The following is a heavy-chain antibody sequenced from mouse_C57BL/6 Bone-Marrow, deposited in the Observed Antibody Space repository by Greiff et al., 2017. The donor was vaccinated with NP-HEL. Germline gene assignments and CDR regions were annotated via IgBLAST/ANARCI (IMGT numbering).Heavy chain of an antibody. CDR1: GFTFSSYG. D-gene: IGHD1-3*01. CDR3: ARRPLTFYWYFDV. J-gene: IGHJ1*03. Sequence: EVQGVESGGDLVKPGGSLKLSCAASGFTFSSYGMSWVRQTPDKRLEWVATISSGGSYTYYPDSVKGRFTISRDNAKNTLYLQMSSLKSEDTAMYYCARRPLTFYWYFDVWGTGTTVTVSS. V-gene: IGHV5-6*01. CDR2: ISSGGSYT.